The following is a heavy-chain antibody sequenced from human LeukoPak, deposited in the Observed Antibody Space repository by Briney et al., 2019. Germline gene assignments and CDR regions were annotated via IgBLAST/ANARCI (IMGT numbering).Heavy chain of an antibody. CDR2: ISSSGSTI. CDR1: GFTFSSYE. J-gene: IGHJ6*03. D-gene: IGHD6-19*01. V-gene: IGHV3-48*03. Sequence: GGSLRLSCAASGFTFSSYEMNWVRQAPGKGLEWVSYISSSGSTIYYADSVKGRFTISRDNAKNTLYLQMNSLRAEDTAVYYCARDSIAVAVSYYYYYMDVWGKGTTVTVSS. CDR3: ARDSIAVAVSYYYYYMDV.